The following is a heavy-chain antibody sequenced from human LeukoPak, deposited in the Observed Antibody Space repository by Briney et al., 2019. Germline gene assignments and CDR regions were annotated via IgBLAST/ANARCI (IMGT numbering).Heavy chain of an antibody. CDR2: ISGSGGST. Sequence: GGSLRLSCAASGFTFNIYSMYWVRQAPGKGLEWVSAISGSGGSTYYADSVKGRFTISRDNSKNTLYLQMNSLRAEDTAVYYCAKDYDFWSGYLFYWGQGTLVTVSS. V-gene: IGHV3-23*01. J-gene: IGHJ4*02. CDR1: GFTFNIYS. D-gene: IGHD3-3*01. CDR3: AKDYDFWSGYLFY.